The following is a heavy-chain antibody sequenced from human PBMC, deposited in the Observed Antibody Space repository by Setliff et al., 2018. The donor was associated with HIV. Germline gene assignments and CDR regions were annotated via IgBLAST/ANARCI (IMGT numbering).Heavy chain of an antibody. CDR1: AWSLSGYF. D-gene: IGHD3-9*01. CDR3: AGGRYFRDIRDSRFDF. CDR2: MYHSGST. V-gene: IGHV4-34*09. Sequence: PSETLSLTCGVDAWSLSGYFWVWVRQSPGRGLEWIGYMYHSGSTYYNASLASRLIMSLDPSKNQFSLKLNSMTAADTAMYYCAGGRYFRDIRDSRFDFWGQGMLVTVSS. J-gene: IGHJ4*02.